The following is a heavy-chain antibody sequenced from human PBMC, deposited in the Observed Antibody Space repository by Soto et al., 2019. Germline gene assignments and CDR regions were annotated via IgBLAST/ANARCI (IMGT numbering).Heavy chain of an antibody. V-gene: IGHV3-53*01. J-gene: IGHJ3*02. D-gene: IGHD3-22*01. CDR3: ARDKTSYYDISGIFDI. CDR1: GFTVSSNY. CDR2: LYSGGRT. Sequence: GGSLRLSCAASGFTVSSNYMTWVRQAPGKGLEWVSVLYSGGRTYYADSVKGRFTISRDDSKNTLFLQMNSLRAEDTAVYFCARDKTSYYDISGIFDIWGQGTMVTVSS.